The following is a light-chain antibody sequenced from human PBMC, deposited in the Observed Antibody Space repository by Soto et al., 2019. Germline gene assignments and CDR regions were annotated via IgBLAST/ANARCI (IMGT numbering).Light chain of an antibody. CDR2: EVS. CDR3: SSYAGRNNLL. V-gene: IGLV2-8*01. J-gene: IGLJ2*01. CDR1: SSDVGAYNY. Sequence: QSALTQPPSASGSPGQSVTISCTGTSSDVGAYNYVSWYQHHPGKAPKLMIYEVSERPSGVPDHFSGSKSGNTASLTVSGLQAEDEADYFCSSYAGRNNLLFGGGTKLTVL.